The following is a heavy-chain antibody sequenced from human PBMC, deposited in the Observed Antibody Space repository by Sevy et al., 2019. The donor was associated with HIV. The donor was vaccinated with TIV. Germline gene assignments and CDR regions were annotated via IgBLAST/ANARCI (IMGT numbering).Heavy chain of an antibody. J-gene: IGHJ6*02. CDR2: ISSDGSNE. V-gene: IGHV3-30*04. CDR1: RFAFSLYA. Sequence: GGSLSLSCDASRFAFSLYALHWVRQAPGKGLEWVTSISSDGSNEYYADSVKGRFTISRDNSKNTLYLQMNSLRAEDTALYYCAKSTTGTIYYYYGMDVWGQGTTVTVSS. D-gene: IGHD1-1*01. CDR3: AKSTTGTIYYYYGMDV.